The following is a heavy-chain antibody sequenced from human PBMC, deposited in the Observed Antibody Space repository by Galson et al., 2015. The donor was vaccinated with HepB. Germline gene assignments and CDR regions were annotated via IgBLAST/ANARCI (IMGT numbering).Heavy chain of an antibody. V-gene: IGHV2-26*01. CDR2: IFSNDEK. D-gene: IGHD6-19*01. Sequence: PALVKPTQTLTLTCTVSGFSLSNARMGVSWIRQPPGKALEWLAHIFSNDEKSYSTSLKSRLTISKDTSKSQVVLTMTNMDPVDTATYYCARSYISGSGSEAWFDPWGQGTLVTVSS. J-gene: IGHJ5*02. CDR3: ARSYISGSGSEAWFDP. CDR1: GFSLSNARMG.